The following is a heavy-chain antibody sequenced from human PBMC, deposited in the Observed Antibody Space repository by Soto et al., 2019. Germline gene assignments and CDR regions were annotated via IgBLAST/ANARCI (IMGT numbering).Heavy chain of an antibody. CDR3: ATAATGTVDY. CDR1: GGSISSSYY. J-gene: IGHJ4*02. D-gene: IGHD6-13*01. CDR2: VSYSGSA. Sequence: SETLSLTCTVSGGSISSSYYWGWIRQPPGKGLEWIGTVSYSGSAYSNSSLKTRVTISVDTSRNQFSLKLSSLTAADTAVYYCATAATGTVDYWGQGTLVTVSS. V-gene: IGHV4-39*01.